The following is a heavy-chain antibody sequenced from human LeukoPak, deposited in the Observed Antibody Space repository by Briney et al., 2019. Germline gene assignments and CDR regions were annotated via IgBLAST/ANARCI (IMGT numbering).Heavy chain of an antibody. J-gene: IGHJ4*02. Sequence: GGSLRLSCAASGFSFSSYRMNWVRQAPGKGLEWVASISSNNGYIYYADSVKGRFTISRDNGENSLRLQMNSLRAEDAAVYYCARDLGTRKSIAFADWGQGTLVTVSS. CDR1: GFSFSSYR. CDR3: ARDLGTRKSIAFAD. V-gene: IGHV3-21*01. D-gene: IGHD6-6*01. CDR2: ISSNNGYI.